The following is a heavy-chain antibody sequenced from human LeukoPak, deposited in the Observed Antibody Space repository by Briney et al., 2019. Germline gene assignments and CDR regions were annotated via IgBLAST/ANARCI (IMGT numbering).Heavy chain of an antibody. CDR2: INPSGGST. CDR3: ARGGCSGGSCYSDRYYYYGMDV. D-gene: IGHD2-15*01. J-gene: IGHJ6*02. Sequence: ASVKVSCKASGYTFTSYYMHWVRQAPGQGLEWMGIINPSGGSTSYAQKFQGRVTMTRDTSTSTVYMELSSLRSEVTAVYYCARGGCSGGSCYSDRYYYYGMDVWGQGTTVTVSS. CDR1: GYTFTSYY. V-gene: IGHV1-46*01.